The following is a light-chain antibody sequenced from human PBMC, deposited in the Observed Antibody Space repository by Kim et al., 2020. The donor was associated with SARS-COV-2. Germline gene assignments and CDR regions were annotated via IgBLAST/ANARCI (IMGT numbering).Light chain of an antibody. CDR2: AAS. Sequence: GDRVTITCRASQGIRNHLAWYQQKPGKVPKLLIYAASALQSGVPSRFSGSGSGTDFTLTISSLQPEDVATYYCRKYDSAPWTFGQGTKVDIK. J-gene: IGKJ1*01. CDR3: RKYDSAPWT. CDR1: QGIRNH. V-gene: IGKV1-27*01.